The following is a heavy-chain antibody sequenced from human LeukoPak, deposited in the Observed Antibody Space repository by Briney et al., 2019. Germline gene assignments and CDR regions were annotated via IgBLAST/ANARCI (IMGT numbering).Heavy chain of an antibody. CDR3: AKEEGASSASFDN. D-gene: IGHD3-22*01. CDR2: ISDNGGRT. CDR1: AFTFSSYA. J-gene: IGHJ4*02. Sequence: TVGSLRLSCAASAFTFSSYAMSWVRQAPGKGLEWVSGISDNGGRTYYADSVKGRFTISRDNSKNTLYLQMNSLRAEDTAVYYCAKEEGASSASFDNWGQGTLVTVSS. V-gene: IGHV3-23*01.